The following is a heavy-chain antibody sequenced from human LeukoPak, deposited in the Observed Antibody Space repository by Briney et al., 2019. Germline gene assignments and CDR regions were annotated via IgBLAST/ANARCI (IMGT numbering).Heavy chain of an antibody. CDR1: GGSFSGYY. Sequence: PSETLPLTCAVYGGSFSGYYWSWIRQPPGKGLEWIGEINHSGSTNYNPSLKSRVTISVDTSKNQFSLKLSSVTAADTAVYYCARRPPGWGSYRLYGMDVWGQGTTVTVSS. V-gene: IGHV4-34*01. CDR2: INHSGST. J-gene: IGHJ6*02. D-gene: IGHD3-16*02. CDR3: ARRPPGWGSYRLYGMDV.